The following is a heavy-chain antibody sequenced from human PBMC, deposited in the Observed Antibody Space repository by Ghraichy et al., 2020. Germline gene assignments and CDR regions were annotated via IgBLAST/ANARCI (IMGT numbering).Heavy chain of an antibody. J-gene: IGHJ6*02. CDR1: GFTLSGYS. D-gene: IGHD4-23*01. CDR3: ARGATVVRFFYYDGMDV. CDR2: ITSSSRTI. Sequence: GSLRLSCVGSGFTLSGYSMNWVRQSPGKGLEWVAYITSSSRTISYADSVKGRFTISRDNAQNSLYLQMNSLRDEDTALYYCARGATVVRFFYYDGMDVWGQGTTVTVSS. V-gene: IGHV3-48*02.